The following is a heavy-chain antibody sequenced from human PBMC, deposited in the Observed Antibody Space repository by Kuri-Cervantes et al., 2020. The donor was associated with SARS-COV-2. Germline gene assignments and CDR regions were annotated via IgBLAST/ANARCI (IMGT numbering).Heavy chain of an antibody. CDR2: ISYDGSNK. D-gene: IGHD3-22*01. CDR1: GFTFSSYG. V-gene: IGHV3-30*18. CDR3: AKDLGGYVGY. J-gene: IGHJ4*02. Sequence: GESLKISCAAYGFTFSSYGMHWVRQAPGKGLEWVAVISYDGSNKYYADSVKGRFTISRDNSKNTLYLQMNSLRAEDTAVYYCAKDLGGYVGYWGQGTLVTVSS.